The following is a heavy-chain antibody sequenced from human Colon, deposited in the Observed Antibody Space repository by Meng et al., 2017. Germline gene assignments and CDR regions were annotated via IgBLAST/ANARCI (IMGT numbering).Heavy chain of an antibody. CDR2: IKKKTDGGTT. CDR3: TTGSS. J-gene: IGHJ5*02. D-gene: IGHD1-26*01. CDR1: GFTFSNAW. V-gene: IGHV3-15*01. Sequence: EVQLVESGGGWVKPGGSLRLSCAAPGFTFSNAWMSWVRQAPGKGLEWVGRIKKKTDGGTTDYAAPVKGRFTISRDDSKNTLHLQMNSLKTEDTAVYYCTTGSSLGQGTLVTVSS.